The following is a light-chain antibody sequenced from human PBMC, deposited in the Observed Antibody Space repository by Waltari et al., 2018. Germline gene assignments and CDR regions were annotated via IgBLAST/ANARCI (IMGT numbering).Light chain of an antibody. CDR2: QDS. CDR1: KLGDKY. J-gene: IGLJ2*01. V-gene: IGLV3-1*01. Sequence: SYELTQPPSVSVSPGQPASIPSPGDKLGDKYACWYQQKPGQSPVLVIYQDSKRPSGIPERFSGSNSGNTATLTISGTQAMDEADYYCQAWDSALMVFGGGTKLTVL. CDR3: QAWDSALMV.